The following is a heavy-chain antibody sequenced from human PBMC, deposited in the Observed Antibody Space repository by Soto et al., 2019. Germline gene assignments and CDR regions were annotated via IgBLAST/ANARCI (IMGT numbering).Heavy chain of an antibody. CDR2: INHSGST. Sequence: SETLSLTCAVYGGSFSGYYWSWIRQPPGKGLEWIGEINHSGSTNYNPSLKSRVTISVDTSKNQFSLKLSSVTAADTAVYYCARGRRSSPHAPPIKIDPWGQGTLVTVSS. CDR3: ARGRRSSPHAPPIKIDP. D-gene: IGHD6-6*01. V-gene: IGHV4-34*01. CDR1: GGSFSGYY. J-gene: IGHJ5*02.